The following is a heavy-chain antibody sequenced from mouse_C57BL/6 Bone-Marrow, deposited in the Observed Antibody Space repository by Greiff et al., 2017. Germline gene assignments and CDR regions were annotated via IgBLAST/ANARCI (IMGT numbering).Heavy chain of an antibody. CDR3: ARDYYGNFYFDY. CDR2: IYPGSGST. J-gene: IGHJ2*01. CDR1: GYTFTRYW. Sequence: QVQLQQPGAELVKPGASVKMSCKASGYTFTRYWITWVKQRPGQGLEWIGDIYPGSGSTNYNEKFKSKATLTVDTASSTAYMQLSSLTSEDSAVYYCARDYYGNFYFDYWGQGTTLTVSS. D-gene: IGHD2-1*01. V-gene: IGHV1-55*01.